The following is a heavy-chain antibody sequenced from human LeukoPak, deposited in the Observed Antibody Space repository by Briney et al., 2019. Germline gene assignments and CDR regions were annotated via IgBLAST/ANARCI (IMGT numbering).Heavy chain of an antibody. CDR2: ISSSGKTI. CDR1: GFTFSSYE. CDR3: AITSIEVAVPGCFDY. Sequence: GGSLRLSCEASGFTFSSYEMKWVRQAPGKGLEWVSYISSSGKTIYYADSTKGRFTVSRDNAKNSLYLQMNSLRAEDTAVYYCAITSIEVAVPGCFDYWGQGTLVTVFS. D-gene: IGHD6-13*01. V-gene: IGHV3-48*03. J-gene: IGHJ4*02.